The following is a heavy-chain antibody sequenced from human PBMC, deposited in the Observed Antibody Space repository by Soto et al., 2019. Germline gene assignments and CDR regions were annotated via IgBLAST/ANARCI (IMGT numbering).Heavy chain of an antibody. CDR2: IYYSGST. CDR1: GGSISSYY. D-gene: IGHD2-15*01. CDR3: ARESVEVVAATTLSFYGMDV. J-gene: IGHJ6*02. V-gene: IGHV4-59*01. Sequence: PSETLSLTCTVSGGSISSYYWSWIRQPPGKGLEWIGYIYYSGSTNYNPSLKSRVTISVDTSKNQFSLKLSSVTAADTAVYYCARESVEVVAATTLSFYGMDVWGQGTTVTVSS.